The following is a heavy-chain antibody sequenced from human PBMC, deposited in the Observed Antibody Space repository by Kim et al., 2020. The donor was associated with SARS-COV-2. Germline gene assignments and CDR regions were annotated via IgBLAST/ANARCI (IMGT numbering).Heavy chain of an antibody. CDR1: GFTFSDYN. CDR3: ARDTAAPY. J-gene: IGHJ4*02. Sequence: GGSLRLSCAASGFTFSDYNMNWVRQAPGKGLEWVSSISSSNTFIYYADSVKGRFTISRDNAKNSLYLQMNSLRAEDTAVYYCARDTAAPYWGQGTLVTVSS. D-gene: IGHD6-13*01. V-gene: IGHV3-21*01. CDR2: ISSSNTFI.